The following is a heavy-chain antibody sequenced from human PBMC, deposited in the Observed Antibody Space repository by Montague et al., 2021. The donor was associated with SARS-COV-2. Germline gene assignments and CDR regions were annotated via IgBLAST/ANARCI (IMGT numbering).Heavy chain of an antibody. CDR2: FSGSVRTQ. CDR3: AKDRLALLWFRERYDAFDI. D-gene: IGHD3-10*01. V-gene: IGHV3-23*01. J-gene: IGHJ3*02. Sequence: SLRLSCAASGFTFSKYAMSWVRQAPGKGLGWSPLFSGSVRTQYYPDPGKARSPIPRDNSKNTLYLQMNSLRAEDTAVYYCAKDRLALLWFRERYDAFDIWGQGTMVTVSS. CDR1: GFTFSKYA.